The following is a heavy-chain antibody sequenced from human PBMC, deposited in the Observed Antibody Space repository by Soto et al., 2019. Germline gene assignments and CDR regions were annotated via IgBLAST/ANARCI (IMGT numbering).Heavy chain of an antibody. V-gene: IGHV1-69*01. D-gene: IGHD2-15*01. CDR3: ARWEYQSGSGGNLTQSYFDY. J-gene: IGHJ4*02. Sequence: QVQLVQSGAEGKKPGSSVKVSCQASGDTFSNYAISWVRQAPGQGLEWMGGSSPIFGITNYAQKFQGRVTSSADESTSTAYMELSSLRPDDTAVYYCARWEYQSGSGGNLTQSYFDYWGQGTLVTVSS. CDR2: SSPIFGIT. CDR1: GDTFSNYA.